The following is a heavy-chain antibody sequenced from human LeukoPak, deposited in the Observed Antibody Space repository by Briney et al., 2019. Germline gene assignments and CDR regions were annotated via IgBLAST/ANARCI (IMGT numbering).Heavy chain of an antibody. CDR1: GGSISSYY. J-gene: IGHJ4*02. D-gene: IGHD3-22*01. CDR2: IYYSGST. V-gene: IGHV4-59*01. CDR3: ARAPIYYDSSGYYYGTLDY. Sequence: SETLSLTCTVSGGSISSYYWSWIRQPPGKGLEWIGYIYYSGSTNYNPSLKSRVTISVDTSKNQFSLKLSSVTAADTAVYYCARAPIYYDSSGYYYGTLDYWGQGTLVTVSS.